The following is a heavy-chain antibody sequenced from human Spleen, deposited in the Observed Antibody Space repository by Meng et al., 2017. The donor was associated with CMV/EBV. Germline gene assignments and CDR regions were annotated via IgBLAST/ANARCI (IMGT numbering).Heavy chain of an antibody. CDR3: ARDGGSYQTDH. Sequence: SCKASGYTFNGYYMHWVRQAPGQGLEWMGWINPNSGGTNYAQKFQGRVTMTRDTSISTAYMELSRLTSDDTAVYYCARDGGSYQTDHWGQGTLVTVSS. CDR1: GYTFNGYY. CDR2: INPNSGGT. V-gene: IGHV1-2*02. D-gene: IGHD1-26*01. J-gene: IGHJ4*02.